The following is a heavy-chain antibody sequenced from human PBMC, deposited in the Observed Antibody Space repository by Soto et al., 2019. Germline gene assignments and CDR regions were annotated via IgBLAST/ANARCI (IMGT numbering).Heavy chain of an antibody. CDR3: AKKGFTFGGYWFDP. Sequence: EVQLLESGGGLVQPGGSPRLSCAASGFTFSSYAMSWVRQAPGKGLEWVSVISGSGGSTYYADSVKGRFTISRDNSKNTLYLKMNSLRAEDTAVYYCAKKGFTFGGYWFDPWGQGTLVTVSS. CDR1: GFTFSSYA. CDR2: ISGSGGST. J-gene: IGHJ5*02. D-gene: IGHD3-3*01. V-gene: IGHV3-23*01.